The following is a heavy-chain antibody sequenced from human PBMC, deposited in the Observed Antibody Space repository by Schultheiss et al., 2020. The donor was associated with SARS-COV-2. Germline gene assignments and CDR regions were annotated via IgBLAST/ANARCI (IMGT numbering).Heavy chain of an antibody. CDR3: ARGQYSSGWLPFDP. J-gene: IGHJ5*02. CDR2: IYYSGST. V-gene: IGHV4-61*08. D-gene: IGHD6-19*01. CDR1: GGSISSVGYY. Sequence: SETLSLTCTVSGGSISSVGYYWSWIRHHPGKGLEWIGYIYYSGSTYYNPSLKSRVTISVDKSKNQFSLKLSSVTAADTAVYYCARGQYSSGWLPFDPWGQGTLVTVSS.